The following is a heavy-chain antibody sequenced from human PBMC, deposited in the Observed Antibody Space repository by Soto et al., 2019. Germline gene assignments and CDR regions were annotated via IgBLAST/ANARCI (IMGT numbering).Heavy chain of an antibody. CDR3: ARGSAENYYYMDV. J-gene: IGHJ6*03. CDR1: GGSFSGYY. V-gene: IGHV4-34*01. Sequence: PSETLSLTCAVYGGSFSGYYWSWIRQPPGKGLEWIGEINHSGSTNYNPSLKSRVTISVDTSKNQFSLKLSSVTAADTAVYYCARGSAENYYYMDVWGKGTTVTVSS. CDR2: INHSGST.